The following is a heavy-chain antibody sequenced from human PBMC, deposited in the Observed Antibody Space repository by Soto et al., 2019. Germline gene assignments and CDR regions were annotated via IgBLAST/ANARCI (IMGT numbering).Heavy chain of an antibody. J-gene: IGHJ4*02. Sequence: PSVKVSCKASGYTFTGYYMHWVRQAPGQGLEWMGWINPNSGGTNYAQKFQGWVTMTRDTSISTAYMELSRLRSDDTAVYYCARGQGTFDGYNDYWGQGTLVTVSS. CDR3: ARGQGTFDGYNDY. V-gene: IGHV1-2*04. D-gene: IGHD5-12*01. CDR2: INPNSGGT. CDR1: GYTFTGYY.